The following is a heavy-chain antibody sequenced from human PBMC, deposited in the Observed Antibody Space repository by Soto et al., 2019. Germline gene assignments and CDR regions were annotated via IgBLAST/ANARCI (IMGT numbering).Heavy chain of an antibody. J-gene: IGHJ4*02. D-gene: IGHD2-15*01. CDR3: AHRRVGDGRGGDGCVFDY. Sequence: QITLKESGPTRVKATQTLALTCNFSAFSLSTSGVGVGWIRQPPGTTLEGLGIMYWDDDRRYRPALKHRLTSAQDSSKTGGVCTMPNMAPEDTGTYSSAHRRVGDGRGGDGCVFDYWGQGFLVIVS. V-gene: IGHV2-5*02. CDR2: MYWDDDR. CDR1: AFSLSTSGVG.